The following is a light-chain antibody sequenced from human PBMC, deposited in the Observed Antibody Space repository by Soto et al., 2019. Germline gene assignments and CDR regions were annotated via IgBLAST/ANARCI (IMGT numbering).Light chain of an antibody. J-gene: IGKJ4*01. V-gene: IGKV3D-7*01. CDR3: QQALS. CDR1: QSVSRYY. Sequence: TVLTQSPATLSLSPGERATLSCRASQSVSRYYLSWYQQKPGQAPRLLIYGASTRATGIPARFSGSGSGTVFTLPITSLQLEDFPVYYCQQALSFGGGTRVEI. CDR2: GAS.